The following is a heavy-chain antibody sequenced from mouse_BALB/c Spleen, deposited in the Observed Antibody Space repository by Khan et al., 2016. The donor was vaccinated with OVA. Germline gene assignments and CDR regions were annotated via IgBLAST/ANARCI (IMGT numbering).Heavy chain of an antibody. CDR1: GYTFTSNT. Sequence: QIQLVQSGADLARPGASVRMSCKASGYTFTSNTMHWVKQRPGPGLEWIGYINPRSGYTNYNQNFKDKATLTADKSSSTAYMQLSSLTSEDSAVYYCARRTTGYTMDYWGQGTSVTVSS. CDR2: INPRSGYT. V-gene: IGHV1-4*01. J-gene: IGHJ4*01. CDR3: ARRTTGYTMDY. D-gene: IGHD2-14*01.